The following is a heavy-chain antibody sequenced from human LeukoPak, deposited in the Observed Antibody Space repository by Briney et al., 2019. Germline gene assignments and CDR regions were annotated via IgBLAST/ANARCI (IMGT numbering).Heavy chain of an antibody. CDR2: IYSGGNT. Sequence: GGSLRLSCAVSGFTVSSNYMTWVRQAPGKGLEWVSVIYSGGNTYYADSVKGRLTISRDNSKNTLYLQMHSLRAEDTAVYYCARGGGPYYSGSGSFDFWGQGTLVTVSS. V-gene: IGHV3-53*01. J-gene: IGHJ4*02. D-gene: IGHD3-10*01. CDR3: ARGGGPYYSGSGSFDF. CDR1: GFTVSSNY.